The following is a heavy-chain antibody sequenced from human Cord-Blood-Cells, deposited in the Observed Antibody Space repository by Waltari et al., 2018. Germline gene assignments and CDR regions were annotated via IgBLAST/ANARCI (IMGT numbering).Heavy chain of an antibody. Sequence: QVQLQQWGAGLLKPSETLSLTCAVYGGSFSGYYWSWIRQPPGKGLEWIGEINHSGSTNSNPALKSRVTISVDTSKNQFSLKLSAVTAADTAVYYCARHAGDRDAFDIWGQGTMVTVSS. CDR2: INHSGST. V-gene: IGHV4-34*01. CDR3: ARHAGDRDAFDI. D-gene: IGHD7-27*01. CDR1: GGSFSGYY. J-gene: IGHJ3*02.